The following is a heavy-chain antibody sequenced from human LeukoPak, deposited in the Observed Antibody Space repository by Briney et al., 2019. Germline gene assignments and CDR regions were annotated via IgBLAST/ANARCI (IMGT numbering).Heavy chain of an antibody. CDR2: IYTSGST. V-gene: IGHV4-61*02. D-gene: IGHD3-3*01. CDR1: GGSIGSGSYY. CDR3: ARVANFWSGYYTFDY. Sequence: SQTLSLTCTVSGGSIGSGSYYWSWIRQPAGKGLEWIGRIYTSGSTNYNPSLKSRVTISVDTSKNQFSLKLSSVTAADTAVYYCARVANFWSGYYTFDYWGQGTLVTVPS. J-gene: IGHJ4*02.